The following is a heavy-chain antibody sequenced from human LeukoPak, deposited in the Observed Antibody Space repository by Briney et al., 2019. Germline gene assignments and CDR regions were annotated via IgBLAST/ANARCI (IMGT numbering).Heavy chain of an antibody. V-gene: IGHV1-2*06. D-gene: IGHD3-22*01. CDR2: INTNSGGT. Sequence: ASVKVSCKASGYTFTGYYMHWVRQAPGQGLEWMGRINTNSGGTNYAQKFQGRVTMTRDTSISTAYMELSRLRSDDTAVYYCARDRNSYDSSGYYEVWGQGTMVTFSS. CDR3: ARDRNSYDSSGYYEV. J-gene: IGHJ3*01. CDR1: GYTFTGYY.